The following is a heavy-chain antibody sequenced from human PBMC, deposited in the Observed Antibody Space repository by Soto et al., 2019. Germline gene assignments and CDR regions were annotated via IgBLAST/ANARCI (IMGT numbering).Heavy chain of an antibody. D-gene: IGHD2-15*01. CDR2: IKQDGSEK. Sequence: GGSLRLSCAASGFTFSSYWMSWVRQAPGKGLEWVANIKQDGSEKYYVDSVKGRFTISRDNAKNSLYLQMNSLRAEDTAVYYCARDVGCSGGSCYSVVDFDIWGQGTMVTVSS. CDR1: GFTFSSYW. V-gene: IGHV3-7*01. J-gene: IGHJ3*02. CDR3: ARDVGCSGGSCYSVVDFDI.